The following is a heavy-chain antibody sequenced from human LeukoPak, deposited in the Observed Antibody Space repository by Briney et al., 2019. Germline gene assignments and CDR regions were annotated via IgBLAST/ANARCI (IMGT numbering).Heavy chain of an antibody. CDR3: ARDEGYCSW. CDR2: ISGSGTTI. CDR1: GFTFSSYE. D-gene: IGHD2-15*01. Sequence: PGGSLRLSCAASGFTFSSYEMKWVRQAPGKGLEWVSYISGSGTTIYYADSVKGRFTISRDNAKNSLYLQMNSLRAEDTAVYYCARDEGYCSWWGQGTLVTVSS. V-gene: IGHV3-48*03. J-gene: IGHJ4*02.